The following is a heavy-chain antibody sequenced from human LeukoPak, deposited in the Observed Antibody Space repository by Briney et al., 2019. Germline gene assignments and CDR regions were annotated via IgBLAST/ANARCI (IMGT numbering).Heavy chain of an antibody. J-gene: IGHJ3*02. CDR2: MNPNSGNT. CDR3: ARGPPSDAFDI. V-gene: IGHV1-8*03. CDR1: GYTFTSYD. Sequence: ASVKVSCXASGYTFTSYDINWVRQATGQGLEWMGWMNPNSGNTGYAQKFQGRVTITRNTSISTAYMELSSLRSEDTAVYYCARGPPSDAFDIWGQGTMVTVSS.